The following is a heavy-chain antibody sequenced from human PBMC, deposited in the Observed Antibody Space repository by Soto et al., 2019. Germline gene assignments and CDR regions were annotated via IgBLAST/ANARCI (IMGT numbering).Heavy chain of an antibody. CDR3: ARESGYSFTATTRFDY. V-gene: IGHV3-33*01. CDR1: GFTFSSYG. J-gene: IGHJ4*02. Sequence: QPGGSLRLSCAASGFTFSSYGMHWVRQAPGKGLEWVAVIWYDGSNKYYADSVKGRFTISRDNSKNTLYLQMNSLRAEDTAVYYCARESGYSFTATTRFDYWGQGTLVTVSS. D-gene: IGHD5-18*01. CDR2: IWYDGSNK.